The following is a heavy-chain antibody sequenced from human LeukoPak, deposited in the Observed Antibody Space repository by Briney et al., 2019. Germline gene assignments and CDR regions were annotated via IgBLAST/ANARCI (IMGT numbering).Heavy chain of an antibody. D-gene: IGHD5-18*01. V-gene: IGHV3-23*01. Sequence: GGSLRLSCAASGFTFSSYAMSWVRQAPGKGLEWVSAISGSGGSTYYADSVKGRFTIYRDNSKNTLYLQMYSLRAEDTAVYYCAKAPGYSYGYFFDYWGQGTLVTVSS. CDR3: AKAPGYSYGYFFDY. CDR1: GFTFSSYA. CDR2: ISGSGGST. J-gene: IGHJ4*02.